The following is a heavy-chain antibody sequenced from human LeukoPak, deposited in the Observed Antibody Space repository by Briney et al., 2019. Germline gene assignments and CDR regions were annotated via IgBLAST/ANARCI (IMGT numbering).Heavy chain of an antibody. CDR2: ISYDGSNK. J-gene: IGHJ4*02. V-gene: IGHV3-30*04. CDR1: GFTFSSYA. D-gene: IGHD6-6*01. Sequence: AGGSLRLSCAASGFTFSSYAMHRVRQAPGKGLEWVAVISYDGSNKYYADSVKGLFTISRDNSKNTLFLQMNSLRAEDTAVYYCSRGEYSKAYPVLGYWGQETLVTVSS. CDR3: SRGEYSKAYPVLGY.